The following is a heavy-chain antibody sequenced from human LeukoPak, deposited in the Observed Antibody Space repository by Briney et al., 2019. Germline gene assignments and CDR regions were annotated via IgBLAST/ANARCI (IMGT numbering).Heavy chain of an antibody. D-gene: IGHD6-13*01. CDR2: ISYDGSNK. V-gene: IGHV3-30-3*01. J-gene: IGHJ5*02. CDR1: GFTFSSYA. CDR3: ARGYSSRLYNWLDP. Sequence: PGGSLRLSCAASGFTFSSYAMHWVRQAPGKGLEWVAVISYDGSNKYYADSVKGRFTISRDNSKNTLYLQMNSLRAEDTAVYYCARGYSSRLYNWLDPWGQGTLVTVSS.